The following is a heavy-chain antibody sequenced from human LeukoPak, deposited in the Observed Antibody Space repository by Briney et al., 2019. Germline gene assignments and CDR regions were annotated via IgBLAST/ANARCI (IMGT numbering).Heavy chain of an antibody. CDR1: GFTFSSYG. Sequence: GGSLRLSCAASGFTFSSYGMHWVRQAPGKGLEWVAVIWDDGSNRYYTDSVKGRFTISRDDSKNTLNLQMNSLRGEDTAVYYCARVIGRHEVELMDYWGQGTLVTVSS. D-gene: IGHD1-7*01. CDR2: IWDDGSNR. CDR3: ARVIGRHEVELMDY. J-gene: IGHJ4*02. V-gene: IGHV3-33*01.